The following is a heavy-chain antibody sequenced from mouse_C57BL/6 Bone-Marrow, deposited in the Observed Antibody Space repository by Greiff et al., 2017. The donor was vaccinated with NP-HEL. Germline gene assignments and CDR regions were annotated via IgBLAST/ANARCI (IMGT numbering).Heavy chain of an antibody. V-gene: IGHV1-47*01. J-gene: IGHJ4*01. D-gene: IGHD2-13*01. CDR2: FHPYNDDT. CDR1: GYTFTTYP. Sequence: VKLQESGAELVKPGASVKMSCKASGYTFTTYPIEWMKQNHGKSLEWIGNFHPYNDDTKYNEKFKGKATLTVEKSSSTVYLELSRLTSDDSAVYYCARRGTRGDYYAMDYWGQGTSVTVSS. CDR3: ARRGTRGDYYAMDY.